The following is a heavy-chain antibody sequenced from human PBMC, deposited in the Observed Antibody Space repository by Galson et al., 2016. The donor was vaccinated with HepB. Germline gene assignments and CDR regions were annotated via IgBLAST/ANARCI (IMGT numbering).Heavy chain of an antibody. V-gene: IGHV3-74*01. CDR3: AREVGLYQLQFWFDP. CDR2: IKSDGTSE. Sequence: SLRLSCAASGFPFSNYWMHWVRQVPGKGLVWVSRIKSDGTSESYADSVKGRFIISRDNAKNTLYLQMNSLRVDDTAVYYCAREVGLYQLQFWFDPWGQGTLVSVSS. D-gene: IGHD2-2*01. J-gene: IGHJ5*02. CDR1: GFPFSNYW.